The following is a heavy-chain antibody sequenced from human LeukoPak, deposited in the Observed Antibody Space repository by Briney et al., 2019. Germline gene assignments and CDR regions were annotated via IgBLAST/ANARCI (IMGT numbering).Heavy chain of an antibody. CDR3: ARTLDTYYLSGLDY. V-gene: IGHV1-2*02. Sequence: ASVKVSCKTSGYTFTGYYIHWVRQAPGQGPEWMGWINPNSGGTNFAQKFQGRVTVTRDTSITTAYMDLSSLRSDDTAVYYCARTLDTYYLSGLDYRGPGTLVTVSS. CDR2: INPNSGGT. CDR1: GYTFTGYY. D-gene: IGHD3-10*01. J-gene: IGHJ4*02.